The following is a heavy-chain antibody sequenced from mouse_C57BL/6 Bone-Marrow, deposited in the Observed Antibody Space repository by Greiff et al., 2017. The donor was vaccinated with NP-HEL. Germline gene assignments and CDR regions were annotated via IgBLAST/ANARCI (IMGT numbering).Heavy chain of an antibody. CDR3: ARDGLRAWFAY. CDR1: GYSITSGYY. D-gene: IGHD2-4*01. CDR2: ISYDGSN. V-gene: IGHV3-6*01. J-gene: IGHJ3*01. Sequence: EVKLVESGPGLVKPSQSLSLTCSVTGYSITSGYYWNWIRQFPGNKLEWMGYISYDGSNNYNPSLKNRISITRDTSKNQFFLKLNSVTTEDTATYYCARDGLRAWFAYWGQGTLVTVSA.